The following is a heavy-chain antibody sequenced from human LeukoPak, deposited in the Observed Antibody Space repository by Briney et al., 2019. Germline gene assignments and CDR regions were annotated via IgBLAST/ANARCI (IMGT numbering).Heavy chain of an antibody. J-gene: IGHJ2*01. CDR1: GFTFSSYA. CDR3: AKPTPRDYLTPGYWYFDL. Sequence: GGSLRLSCAASGFTFSSYAMSWVRQAPGKGLEWVSAISGSGGSTYYADSVKGRFTISRDNSKNTLYLQMNSLRAEDTAVYYCAKPTPRDYLTPGYWYFDLWGRGTLVTVSS. V-gene: IGHV3-23*01. CDR2: ISGSGGST. D-gene: IGHD4-11*01.